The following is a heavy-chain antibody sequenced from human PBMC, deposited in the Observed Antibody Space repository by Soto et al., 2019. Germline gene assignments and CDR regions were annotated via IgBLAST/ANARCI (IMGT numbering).Heavy chain of an antibody. D-gene: IGHD1-26*01. CDR2: FTGVDSAT. J-gene: IGHJ3*02. V-gene: IGHV3-23*01. CDR3: ASKWDLRAFDM. Sequence: EAQLLESGGGLVQPGGSLRLSCEASGFTFSGYAMSWVRQAPGKGLDWVATFTGVDSATFYADSVKGRCTIARDNSKSTLYLQMNSLRVEDTAVYYCASKWDLRAFDMWGRGTMVTGSS. CDR1: GFTFSGYA.